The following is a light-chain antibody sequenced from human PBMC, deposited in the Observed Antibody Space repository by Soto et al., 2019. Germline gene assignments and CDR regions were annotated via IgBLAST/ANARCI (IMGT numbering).Light chain of an antibody. Sequence: QSALTQPPSASGSPGQSVAISCTGTASDIGGYTFVSWYQQHPGKAPKLLIYDVNKRPSGVPDRFSGSESGNTASLTVSGLQAEDEADYYCSAHGGTNPYVFGTGTKVPS. CDR2: DVN. V-gene: IGLV2-8*01. J-gene: IGLJ1*01. CDR3: SAHGGTNPYV. CDR1: ASDIGGYTF.